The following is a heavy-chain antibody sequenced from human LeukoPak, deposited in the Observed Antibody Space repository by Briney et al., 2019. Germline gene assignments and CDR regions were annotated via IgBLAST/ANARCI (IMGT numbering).Heavy chain of an antibody. CDR2: VKKDESEK. V-gene: IGHV3-7*01. D-gene: IGHD6-6*01. CDR3: AREYSSSHGGYYFDY. J-gene: IGHJ4*02. Sequence: GGSLRLSCAASGFTFSNNWMTWVRQAPGKGLECVASVKKDESEKYYVDSVKGRFTISRDNAKNSLYLQMNSLRVEDTAVYYCAREYSSSHGGYYFDYWGQGTLVTVSS. CDR1: GFTFSNNW.